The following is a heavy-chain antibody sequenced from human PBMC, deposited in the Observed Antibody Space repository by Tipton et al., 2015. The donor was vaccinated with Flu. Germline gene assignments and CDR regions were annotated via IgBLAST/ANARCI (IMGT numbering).Heavy chain of an antibody. CDR3: ARDGGSSSDYFDY. CDR2: TYYSGST. CDR1: GGSIRSGGYS. J-gene: IGHJ4*02. D-gene: IGHD3-10*01. Sequence: TLSLTCTVSGGSIRSGGYSWTWIRQHPGKGLEWIGNTYYSGSTYYNPSLKSRVTISIVTSKNQFFLRLNSVTAADTAVYYCARDGGSSSDYFDYWGQGTLVTVSS. V-gene: IGHV4-31*03.